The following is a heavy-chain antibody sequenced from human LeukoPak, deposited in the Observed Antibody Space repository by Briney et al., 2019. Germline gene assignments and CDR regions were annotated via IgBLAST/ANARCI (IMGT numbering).Heavy chain of an antibody. CDR2: ISSSSSYI. V-gene: IGHV3-21*01. J-gene: IGHJ4*02. CDR3: AREEYSSSWWDAFDI. CDR1: GFTFSSYS. D-gene: IGHD6-13*01. Sequence: GGPLRLSCAASGFTFSSYSMNWVRQAPGKGLEWVSSISSSSSYIYYADSVKGRFTISRDNAKNSLYLQMNSLRAEDTAVYYCAREEYSSSWWDAFDIWGQGTLVTVSS.